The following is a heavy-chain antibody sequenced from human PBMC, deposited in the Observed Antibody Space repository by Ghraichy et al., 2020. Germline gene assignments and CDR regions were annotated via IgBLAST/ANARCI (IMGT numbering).Heavy chain of an antibody. CDR1: GGSISSGGYY. CDR3: ARDGGYCGGDCNYYFDY. Sequence: SETLSLTCTVSGGSISSGGYYWSWIRQHPGKGLEWIGYIYYSGSTYYNPSLKSRVTISVDTSKNQFSLKLSSVTAADTAVYYCARDGGYCGGDCNYYFDYWGQGTLVTVSS. D-gene: IGHD2-21*02. CDR2: IYYSGST. V-gene: IGHV4-31*03. J-gene: IGHJ4*02.